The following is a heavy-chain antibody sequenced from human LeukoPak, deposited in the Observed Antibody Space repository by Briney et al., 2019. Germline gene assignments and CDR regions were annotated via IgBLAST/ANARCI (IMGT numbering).Heavy chain of an antibody. CDR2: IYPTSGGT. CDR3: ARVAARYCSSTSCYGPFDY. D-gene: IGHD2-2*01. V-gene: IGHV1-2*04. CDR1: GYTFTGYY. Sequence: ASVKVSCQASGYTFTGYYMHWVRQAPGQGRDGMGWIYPTSGGTNYAQKFQGWVTMTRDTPFSTAYMELSRLRSDDTAVYYCARVAARYCSSTSCYGPFDYWGQGTLVTVSS. J-gene: IGHJ4*02.